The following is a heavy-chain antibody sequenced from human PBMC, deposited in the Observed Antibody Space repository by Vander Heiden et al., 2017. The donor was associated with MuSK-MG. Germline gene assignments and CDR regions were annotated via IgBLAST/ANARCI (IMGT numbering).Heavy chain of an antibody. CDR3: ARVRPEAVAAFDY. CDR2: ISSSSSYI. V-gene: IGHV3-21*01. D-gene: IGHD6-19*01. Sequence: EVQLVESGGGLVKPGGSLRLSCAASGFTFSSYSMNWVRQAPGKGLEWVSSISSSSSYIYYADAVKGRFTISRDNAKNSLYLQMNRLSAEDTAVYYCARVRPEAVAAFDYWGQGTLVTVSS. J-gene: IGHJ4*02. CDR1: GFTFSSYS.